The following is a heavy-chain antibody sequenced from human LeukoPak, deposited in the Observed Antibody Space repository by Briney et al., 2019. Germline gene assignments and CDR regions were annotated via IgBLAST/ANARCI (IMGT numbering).Heavy chain of an antibody. CDR2: ISGNGRTT. Sequence: PGGSLRLSCAASGVTFTIYAISWVRQAPGKGLEWISTISGNGRTTYYAGSVKGRFTISRDNSKNTLYLQMNSLRAEDTAVYYCAKELEVTMVRGQGVILDYWGQGTLVTVSS. D-gene: IGHD3-10*01. CDR1: GVTFTIYA. V-gene: IGHV3-23*01. CDR3: AKELEVTMVRGQGVILDY. J-gene: IGHJ4*02.